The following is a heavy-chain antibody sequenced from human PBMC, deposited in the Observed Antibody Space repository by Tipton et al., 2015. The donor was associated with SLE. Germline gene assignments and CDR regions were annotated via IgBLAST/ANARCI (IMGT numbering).Heavy chain of an antibody. CDR2: IYTSGST. CDR1: GGSISSGSYY. J-gene: IGHJ4*02. D-gene: IGHD6-19*01. Sequence: TLSLTCTVSGGSISSGSYYWSWIRQPAGKGLEWIGYIYTSGSTNYNPSLKSRVTISVDTSKNQFSLKLSSVTAADTAVYYCARDKVAVAETFDYWGQGTLVTVSS. CDR3: ARDKVAVAETFDY. V-gene: IGHV4-61*09.